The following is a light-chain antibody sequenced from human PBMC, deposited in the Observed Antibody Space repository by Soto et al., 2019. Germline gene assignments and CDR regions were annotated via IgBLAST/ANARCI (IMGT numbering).Light chain of an antibody. J-gene: IGKJ4*01. CDR2: DAP. V-gene: IGKV3-20*01. Sequence: EFVLTQSPGTLSLSPGERATLSCRASQSISSNYLAWYQQKPGQAPRLLIYDAPSRATGIPDRFSGSGSGTDFTLTISRLEPEDYAVYYCQQYRFSLTFGGGTKVEIK. CDR1: QSISSNY. CDR3: QQYRFSLT.